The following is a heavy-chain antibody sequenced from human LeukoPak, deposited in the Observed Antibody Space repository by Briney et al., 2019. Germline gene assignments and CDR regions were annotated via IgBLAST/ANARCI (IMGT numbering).Heavy chain of an antibody. J-gene: IGHJ4*02. CDR2: IRRIPSGGTT. V-gene: IGHV3-49*03. CDR1: GFTFTDYA. Sequence: GGSLRLSCVTSGFTFTDYANSWFRQAPGKGLEWVGFIRRIPSGGTTDYAASVKGRFTISRDNSKSIAYLQINSLESEDTAMYYCTRGIGYTYGWSDWGQGTLVTVSS. CDR3: TRGIGYTYGWSD. D-gene: IGHD5-18*01.